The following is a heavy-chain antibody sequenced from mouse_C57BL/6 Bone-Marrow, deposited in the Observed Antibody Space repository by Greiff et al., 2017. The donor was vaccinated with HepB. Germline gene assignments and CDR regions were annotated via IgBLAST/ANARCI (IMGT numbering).Heavy chain of an antibody. CDR1: GFTFSDYG. J-gene: IGHJ2*01. CDR3: ARTFITTVVAFDY. Sequence: EVKVVESGGGLVKPGGSLKLSCAASGFTFSDYGMHWVRQAPEKGLEWVAYISSGSSTIYYADTVKGRFTISRDNAKNTLFLQMTSLRSEDTAMYYCARTFITTVVAFDYWGQGTTLTVSS. D-gene: IGHD1-1*01. CDR2: ISSGSSTI. V-gene: IGHV5-17*01.